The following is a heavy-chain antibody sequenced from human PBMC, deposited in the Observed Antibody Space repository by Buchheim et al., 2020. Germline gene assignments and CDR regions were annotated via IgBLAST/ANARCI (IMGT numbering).Heavy chain of an antibody. CDR2: FNPNSGGT. Sequence: QVHLVQSGAEVKKTGASVKVSCKASGYTFTDYSLHWVRQAPGQGLEWMGWFNPNSGGTNYAQKFQGRITVTRDTSISTAYMELTSLKSDDTAMYYRARGGVVVTGIANDWGQGTL. CDR1: GYTFTDYS. J-gene: IGHJ4*02. D-gene: IGHD2-21*02. V-gene: IGHV1-2*02. CDR3: ARGGVVVTGIAND.